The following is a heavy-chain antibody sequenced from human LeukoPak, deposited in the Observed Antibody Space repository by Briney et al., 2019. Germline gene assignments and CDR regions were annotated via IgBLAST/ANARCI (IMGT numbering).Heavy chain of an antibody. CDR2: IKNDGAVK. D-gene: IGHD6-13*01. CDR3: AKDSYSKGDF. CDR1: GFTFSSYS. Sequence: GGSLRLSCAASGFTFSSYSMSWVRQAPGKGLEWVANIKNDGAVKNYVGSVKGRFTISRDNAKNSLYLQMNSLRAEDTAVYYCAKDSYSKGDFWGQGVLVTVSS. J-gene: IGHJ4*02. V-gene: IGHV3-7*01.